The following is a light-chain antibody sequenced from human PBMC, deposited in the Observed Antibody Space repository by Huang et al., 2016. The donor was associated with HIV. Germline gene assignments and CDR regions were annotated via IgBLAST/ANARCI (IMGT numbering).Light chain of an antibody. V-gene: IGKV3-11*01. Sequence: EIILTQSPATLSLSPGERATLSCRASQSVGSYLAWYQQKPGQAPRLLIYDASNRATGIPAIFSGGGSGTDFTLTIRGLEPDDFAVYFCQQRSNRTPTTFGQGTKVE. CDR1: QSVGSY. J-gene: IGKJ1*01. CDR3: QQRSNRTPTT. CDR2: DAS.